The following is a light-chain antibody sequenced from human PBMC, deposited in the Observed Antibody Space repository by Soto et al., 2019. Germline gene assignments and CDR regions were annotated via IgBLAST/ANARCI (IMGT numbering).Light chain of an antibody. V-gene: IGKV1-33*01. Sequence: DIQMTQSPSSLSASVGDRVTFTCQASQDISNSLNWYQQKPGKAPKLLIYDASNLEVGVPIRFRGSGSGTDFTFTIRRLQPEDFATYYCQQYDSLPPTFGLGTRLEMK. CDR1: QDISNS. CDR2: DAS. J-gene: IGKJ2*01. CDR3: QQYDSLPPT.